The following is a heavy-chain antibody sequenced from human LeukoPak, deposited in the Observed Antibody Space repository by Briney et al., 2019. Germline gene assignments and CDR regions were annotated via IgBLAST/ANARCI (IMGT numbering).Heavy chain of an antibody. CDR1: GYTFTSYD. CDR2: ISAYNGNT. J-gene: IGHJ4*02. D-gene: IGHD5-24*01. V-gene: IGHV1-18*01. Sequence: ASVKVSCKASGYTFTSYDISWVRQAPGQGLEWMGWISAYNGNTNYAQKLQGRVTMTADTSTSTAYMELRSLRSDDTAVYYCARARAGRGALYYFDYWGQGTLVTVSS. CDR3: ARARAGRGALYYFDY.